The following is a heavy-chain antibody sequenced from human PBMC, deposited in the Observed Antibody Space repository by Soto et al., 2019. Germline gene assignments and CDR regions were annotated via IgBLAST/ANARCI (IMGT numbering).Heavy chain of an antibody. CDR3: ARAGVVGATALDY. CDR1: GGSISSGGYS. D-gene: IGHD1-26*01. Sequence: SETLSLTCAVSGGSISSGGYSWSWIRQPPGKGLEWIGYIYHSGSTYYNPSLKSRVTISVDRSKNQFSLKLSSVTAADTAVYYCARAGVVGATALDYLGQGTLVTGSS. J-gene: IGHJ4*02. CDR2: IYHSGST. V-gene: IGHV4-30-2*01.